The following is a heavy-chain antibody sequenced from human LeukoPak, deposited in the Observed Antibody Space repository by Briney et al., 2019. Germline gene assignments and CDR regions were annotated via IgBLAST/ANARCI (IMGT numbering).Heavy chain of an antibody. V-gene: IGHV1-8*02. Sequence: ASVKVSCKASGGTFSSYAISWVRQATGQGPEWMGWMNPNSGNTGYGEKFQGRVTMTRNTSISTAYMELSSLRSEDTAVYYCSRGLWELSDWGQGTLVTVSS. CDR2: MNPNSGNT. CDR1: GGTFSSYA. CDR3: SRGLWELSD. J-gene: IGHJ4*02. D-gene: IGHD1-26*01.